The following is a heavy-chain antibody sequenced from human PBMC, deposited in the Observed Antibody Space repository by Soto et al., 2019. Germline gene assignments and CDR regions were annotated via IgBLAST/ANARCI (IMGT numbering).Heavy chain of an antibody. J-gene: IGHJ4*02. D-gene: IGHD3-10*01. CDR1: GGTFSNYA. CDR2: IIPIFGTA. CDR3: ARSMLRGIITPDY. V-gene: IGHV1-69*01. Sequence: QVQLVQSGAEVKKPGSSVKVSCKASGGTFSNYAITWVRQAPGQGLEWMGGIIPIFGTANSAQKFQGRVTSTADESTRTAYMDLSSLRSEDTAMYYCARSMLRGIITPDYWGQGTLVAVSS.